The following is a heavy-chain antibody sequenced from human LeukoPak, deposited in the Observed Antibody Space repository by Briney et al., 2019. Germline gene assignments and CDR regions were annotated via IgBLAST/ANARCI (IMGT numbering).Heavy chain of an antibody. CDR1: GFTFSSYW. CDR3: ARRGGDYFDY. J-gene: IGHJ4*02. CDR2: INSDGTSI. Sequence: QPGGSLRLSCAASGFTFSSYWMHWVRQAPGKGLVWVSRINSDGTSIAYADFVKGRFSISRDNAKNTLYLQMNSLRAEDTAVYYCARRGGDYFDYWGQGTLVTVSS. V-gene: IGHV3-74*01. D-gene: IGHD4-17*01.